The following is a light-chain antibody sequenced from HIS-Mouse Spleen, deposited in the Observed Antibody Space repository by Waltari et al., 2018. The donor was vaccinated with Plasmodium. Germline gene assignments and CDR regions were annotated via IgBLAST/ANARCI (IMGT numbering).Light chain of an antibody. V-gene: IGLV2-8*01. Sequence: QSALPQPPSASGSPGQSVTIPCTGTSSDVGGSNYVSWYQRHPGKAPKLMSYEVSKRPSWVPDRFTGSKSGNTASLTVSGLQAEDEADYYCSSYAGSNNLVFGGGTKLTVL. CDR1: SSDVGGSNY. CDR3: SSYAGSNNLV. CDR2: EVS. J-gene: IGLJ2*01.